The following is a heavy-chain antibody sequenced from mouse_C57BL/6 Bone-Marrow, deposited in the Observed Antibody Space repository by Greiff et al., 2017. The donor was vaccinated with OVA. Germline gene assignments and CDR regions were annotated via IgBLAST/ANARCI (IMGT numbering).Heavy chain of an antibody. V-gene: IGHV1-82*01. J-gene: IGHJ2*01. Sequence: VQLQQSGPELVKPGASVKISCKASGYAFSSSWMNWVKQRPGQGLEWIGRIYPGGGDTNYNGKFKGKATLTADKSSSTAYMQLSSLTSDNSAVDFCARRGLDYYGSSYGLDYWGQGNTLTVSS. CDR3: ARRGLDYYGSSYGLDY. CDR2: IYPGGGDT. D-gene: IGHD1-1*01. CDR1: GYAFSSSW.